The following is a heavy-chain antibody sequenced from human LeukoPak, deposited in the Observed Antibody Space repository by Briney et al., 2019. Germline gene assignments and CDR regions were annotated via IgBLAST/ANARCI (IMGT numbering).Heavy chain of an antibody. Sequence: SVKVSCKASGGTFSSYAISWVRQAPGQGLEWMGGIIPIFGTANYAQKFQGSVTITTDESTSTAYMELSSLRSEDTAVYYCARERAYCGGDCFYDYWGQGTLVTVSS. CDR2: IIPIFGTA. CDR1: GGTFSSYA. CDR3: ARERAYCGGDCFYDY. D-gene: IGHD2-21*02. J-gene: IGHJ4*02. V-gene: IGHV1-69*05.